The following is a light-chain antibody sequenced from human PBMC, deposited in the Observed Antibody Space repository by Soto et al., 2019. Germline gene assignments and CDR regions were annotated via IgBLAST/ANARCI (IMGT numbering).Light chain of an antibody. CDR1: QSISSY. J-gene: IGKJ1*01. CDR3: QQGYITPVA. Sequence: DFQMTQSPSSLSASVGDRVTITCRARQSISSYLNWYQQKPGKAPQLLIYAASSLQSGVPSRFSGSGAGTDFTLTISSLQPEDFATYSWQQGYITPVAFGEGTKVEIK. CDR2: AAS. V-gene: IGKV1-39*01.